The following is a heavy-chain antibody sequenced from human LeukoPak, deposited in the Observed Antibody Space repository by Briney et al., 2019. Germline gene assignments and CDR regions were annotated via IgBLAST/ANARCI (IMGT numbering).Heavy chain of an antibody. CDR1: GGAISSYC. J-gene: IGHJ4*02. Sequence: SETLSLTCIVSGGAISSYCWGWIRQPPGERREWIGFVFYSGTTNSRPFLRSGATISNETSKTHFFLKLSSVTAADGVVYYCARVGNGHFDYWGQGTLVTVSS. V-gene: IGHV4-59*01. D-gene: IGHD2-8*01. CDR3: ARVGNGHFDY. CDR2: VFYSGTT.